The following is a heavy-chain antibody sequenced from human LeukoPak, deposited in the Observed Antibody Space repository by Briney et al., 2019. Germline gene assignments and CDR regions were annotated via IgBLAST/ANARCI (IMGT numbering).Heavy chain of an antibody. CDR1: GGSISSSSYY. J-gene: IGHJ5*02. CDR3: ARTALRYFDP. CDR2: IYYSGST. V-gene: IGHV4-39*07. Sequence: SETLSLTCTVFGGSISSSSYYWGWIRQPPGKGLEWIGSIYYSGSTYYNPSLKSRVTISVDTSKNQFSLKLSSVTAADTAMYYCARTALRYFDPWGQGTLVTVSS. D-gene: IGHD3-9*01.